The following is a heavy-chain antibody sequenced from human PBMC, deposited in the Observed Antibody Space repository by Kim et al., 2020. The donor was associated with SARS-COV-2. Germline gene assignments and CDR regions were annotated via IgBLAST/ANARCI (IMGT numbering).Heavy chain of an antibody. D-gene: IGHD3-22*01. CDR3: ARRSDDSSGYFDWFDP. CDR2: IYYSGST. CDR1: GGSISSSSYY. V-gene: IGHV4-39*01. Sequence: SETLSLTCTVSGGSISSSSYYWGWIRQPPGNGLEWIGSIYYSGSTYYNPSLKSRVTISVDTSKNQFSLKLSSVTAADTAVYYCARRSDDSSGYFDWFDPWGQGTLVTVSS. J-gene: IGHJ5*02.